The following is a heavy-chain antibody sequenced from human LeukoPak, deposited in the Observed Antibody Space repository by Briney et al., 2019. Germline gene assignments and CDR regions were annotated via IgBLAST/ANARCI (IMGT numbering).Heavy chain of an antibody. CDR3: ASLRERSYYARGFDY. J-gene: IGHJ4*02. CDR2: IYYSGST. D-gene: IGHD3-3*01. V-gene: IGHV4-59*08. CDR1: GGSISSYY. Sequence: SETLSLTCTVSGGSISSYYWSWIRQPPGKGLEWIGYIYYSGSTNYNPSLKSRVTISVDTSKIHFSLKLSSVTAADTAVYYCASLRERSYYARGFDYWGQGTLVTVSS.